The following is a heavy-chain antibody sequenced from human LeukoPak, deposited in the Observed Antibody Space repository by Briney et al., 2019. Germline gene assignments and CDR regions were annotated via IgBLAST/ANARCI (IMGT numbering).Heavy chain of an antibody. Sequence: PGGSLRLSCAASGFTFSDYYMSWVRQAPGKGLEWVANIKQDGGEEYYAESVKGRFTISRDNVKNSLYLQMNSLRVEDTAVYYCARARGGYDLDYWGQGTLVTVSS. D-gene: IGHD5-12*01. CDR1: GFTFSDYY. CDR2: IKQDGGEE. J-gene: IGHJ4*02. CDR3: ARARGGYDLDY. V-gene: IGHV3-7*01.